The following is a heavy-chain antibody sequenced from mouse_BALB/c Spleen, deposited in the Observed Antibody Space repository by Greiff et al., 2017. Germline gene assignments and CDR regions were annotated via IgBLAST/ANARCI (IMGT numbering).Heavy chain of an antibody. Sequence: VQLQQSGPELVTPGASVKISCKASGYSFTSYYIHWVKQRPGQGLEWIGWIFPGSGNTKYNEKFKGKATLTADTSSSTAYMQLSSLTSEDSAVYFCARSLSLLDYFDYWGQGTTLTVSS. J-gene: IGHJ2*01. CDR2: IFPGSGNT. CDR1: GYSFTSYY. V-gene: IGHV1-66*01. D-gene: IGHD1-2*01. CDR3: ARSLSLLDYFDY.